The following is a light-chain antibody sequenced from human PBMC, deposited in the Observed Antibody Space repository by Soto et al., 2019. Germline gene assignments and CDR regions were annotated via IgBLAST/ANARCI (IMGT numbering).Light chain of an antibody. J-gene: IGKJ2*01. Sequence: DIQLTQSPSSLSVSIGDRVTITCRASQDLSGYLNWYRQKPGRAPELLIYTASTLQTGVPSRFSGRGSETDFTLTISSLHSDDLATYFCQQSHSTPYTFGQGTKVEL. V-gene: IGKV1-39*01. CDR3: QQSHSTPYT. CDR2: TAS. CDR1: QDLSGY.